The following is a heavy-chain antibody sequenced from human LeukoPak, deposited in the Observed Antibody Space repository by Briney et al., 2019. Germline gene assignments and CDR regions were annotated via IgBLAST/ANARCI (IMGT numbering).Heavy chain of an antibody. CDR2: ISYDGSNK. CDR3: ARPRGSWFAFDI. CDR1: GFTFSSYG. J-gene: IGHJ3*02. D-gene: IGHD6-13*01. V-gene: IGHV3-30*03. Sequence: GRSLRLSCAASGFTFSSYGMHWVRQAPGKGLEWVAVISYDGSNKYYADSVKGRFTISRDNAKNSLYLQMNSLRAEDTAVYYCARPRGSWFAFDIWGQGTMVTVSS.